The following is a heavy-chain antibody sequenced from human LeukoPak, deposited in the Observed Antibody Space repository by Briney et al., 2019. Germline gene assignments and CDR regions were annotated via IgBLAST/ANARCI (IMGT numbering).Heavy chain of an antibody. V-gene: IGHV4-59*08. J-gene: IGHJ5*02. CDR3: ARHPSPRGSWSNWFDP. CDR1: GGSISSYY. D-gene: IGHD6-13*01. CDR2: IYYSGST. Sequence: SETLSLTCTVSGGSISSYYWSWIRQPPGKGLEWIGYIYYSGSTNYNPSLKSRVTISVDTSKNQFSLKLSSVTAADTAVYYCARHPSPRGSWSNWFDPWGQGTLVTVSS.